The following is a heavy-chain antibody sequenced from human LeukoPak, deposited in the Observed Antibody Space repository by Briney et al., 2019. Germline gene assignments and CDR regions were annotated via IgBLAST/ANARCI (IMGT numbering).Heavy chain of an antibody. J-gene: IGHJ4*02. CDR3: ARWSRDCSGGSCYSGDDY. CDR1: GFTFSSYS. CDR2: ISSSSSYI. V-gene: IGHV3-21*01. Sequence: PGGSLRLSCAASGFTFSSYSMSWVRQAPGKGLEWVSSISSSSSYIYYADSVKGRFTISRDNAKNSLYLQMNSLRAEDTAVYYCARWSRDCSGGSCYSGDDYWGQGTLVTVSS. D-gene: IGHD2-15*01.